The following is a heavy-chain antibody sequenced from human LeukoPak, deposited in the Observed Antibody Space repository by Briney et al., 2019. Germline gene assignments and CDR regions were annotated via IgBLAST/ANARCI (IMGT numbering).Heavy chain of an antibody. J-gene: IGHJ4*02. CDR2: IYYSGST. CDR3: ARGGPYTVTTVGYFDY. D-gene: IGHD4-17*01. V-gene: IGHV4-39*01. CDR1: GGSISSSSYY. Sequence: SETLSLTCTVSGGSISSSSYYWGWLRQPPGKGLEWIGSIYYSGSTYYNPSLKSRVTISVDTSKNQFSLKLSSVTAADTAVYYCARGGPYTVTTVGYFDYWGQGTLVTVSS.